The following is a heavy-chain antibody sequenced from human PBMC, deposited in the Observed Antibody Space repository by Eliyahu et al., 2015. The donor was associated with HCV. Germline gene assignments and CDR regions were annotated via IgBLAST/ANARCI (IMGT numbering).Heavy chain of an antibody. CDR3: VRDRAVETPNLYFEY. J-gene: IGHJ4*02. Sequence: GANIKEDGNEKYYVDSVKGRFTISRDNAKNAVYLEVSSLRDEDTAVYYCVRDRAVETPNLYFEYWGQGTLVTVSS. V-gene: IGHV3-7*01. CDR2: IKEDGNEK. D-gene: IGHD4-23*01.